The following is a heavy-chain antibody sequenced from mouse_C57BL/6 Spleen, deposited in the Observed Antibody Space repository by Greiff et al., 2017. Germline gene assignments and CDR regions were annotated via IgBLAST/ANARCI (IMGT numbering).Heavy chain of an antibody. CDR2: IHPSDSDT. D-gene: IGHD2-5*01. Sequence: QVHVKQPGAELVKPGASVKVSCKASGYTFTSYWMHWVKQRPGPGLAWIGRIHPSDSDTYYNQKFQGKATLTVDKSSSTAYMQLSSLTSEDSAVYYCAAHYSNYEAWFAYWGQGTLVTVSA. V-gene: IGHV1-74*01. CDR3: AAHYSNYEAWFAY. CDR1: GYTFTSYW. J-gene: IGHJ3*01.